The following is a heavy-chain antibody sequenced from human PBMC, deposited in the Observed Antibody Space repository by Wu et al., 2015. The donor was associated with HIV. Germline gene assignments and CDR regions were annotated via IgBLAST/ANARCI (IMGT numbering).Heavy chain of an antibody. CDR1: GGTFENYA. CDR3: ARKSGYYREDDAFDI. CDR2: IIPMFTTT. V-gene: IGHV1-69*05. J-gene: IGHJ3*02. D-gene: IGHD3-22*01. Sequence: QVQLVQSGAEVKKPGSSVRVSCKTSGGTFENYAITWVRQAPGQGLEWMGGIIPMFTTTNYRQKFQGRVTMTRDTSISTAYMELSRLRSDDTAVYYCARKSGYYREDDAFDIWGQRDKWSPSLQ.